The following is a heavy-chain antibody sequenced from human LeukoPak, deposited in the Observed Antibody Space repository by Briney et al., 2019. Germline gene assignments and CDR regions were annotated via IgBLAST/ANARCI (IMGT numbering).Heavy chain of an antibody. CDR1: GFTFSSYA. J-gene: IGHJ4*02. Sequence: GGSLRLSCAASGFTFSSYAMSWVRQAPGKGLEWVSAISGCGGSTYYADSVKGRFTISRDNSKNTLYLQMNSLRAEDTAVYYCAKGGEDWNYSFFAYGGQGTLVTVSA. CDR3: AKGGEDWNYSFFAY. D-gene: IGHD1-7*01. V-gene: IGHV3-23*01. CDR2: ISGCGGST.